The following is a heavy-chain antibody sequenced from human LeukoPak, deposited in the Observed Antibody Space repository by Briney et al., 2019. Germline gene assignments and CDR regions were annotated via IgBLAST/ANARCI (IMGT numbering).Heavy chain of an antibody. J-gene: IGHJ4*02. Sequence: ASVKVSCKTSGYTFTGDYMHWVRQAPGQGLEWMGWINPKSGGTNYAQRFQGWVTMTRDTSISTAYMELSRLRSDDTAVYYCARQYCSGGFCYEDYWGQGTLVTVSS. CDR2: INPKSGGT. CDR3: ARQYCSGGFCYEDY. D-gene: IGHD2-15*01. V-gene: IGHV1-2*04. CDR1: GYTFTGDY.